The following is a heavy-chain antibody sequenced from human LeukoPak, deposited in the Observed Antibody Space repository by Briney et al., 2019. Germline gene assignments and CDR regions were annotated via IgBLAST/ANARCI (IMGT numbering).Heavy chain of an antibody. J-gene: IGHJ3*02. CDR2: INPNSGGT. CDR1: GYTFTGYY. D-gene: IGHD6-6*01. CDR3: ARDFRPKFEYSSSTYAFDI. V-gene: IGHV1-2*06. Sequence: GASVKVSCKASGYTFTGYYMHWVRQARGQGLEWMGRINPNSGGTNYAQKFQGRVTMTRDTSTSTAYMELSRLRSDDTAVYYCARDFRPKFEYSSSTYAFDIWGQGTMVTVSS.